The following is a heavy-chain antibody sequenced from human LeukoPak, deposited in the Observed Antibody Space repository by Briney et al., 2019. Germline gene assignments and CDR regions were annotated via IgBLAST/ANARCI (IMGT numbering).Heavy chain of an antibody. CDR2: IYSGGST. CDR3: ARDIAAAGYFDY. CDR1: GFTVSSNY. Sequence: GGSLRLSCAASGFTVSSNYMSWVRQAPGKGLERVSVIYSGGSTYYADSVKGRFTISRDNSKNTLYLQMNSLRAEDTAVYYCARDIAAAGYFDYWGQGTLVTVSS. J-gene: IGHJ4*02. V-gene: IGHV3-53*01. D-gene: IGHD6-13*01.